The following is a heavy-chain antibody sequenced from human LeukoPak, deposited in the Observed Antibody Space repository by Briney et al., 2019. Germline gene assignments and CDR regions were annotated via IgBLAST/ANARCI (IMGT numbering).Heavy chain of an antibody. V-gene: IGHV3-74*01. Sequence: GGSLRLSCAASGFTSRSYWMHWVRQAPGKGLVWVSRINSDGTTTNYADSVKGRFTISRDNAKNSLYLQMNSLRAEDTAVYYCARGTLLWFGELLYRPQFYFDYWGQGTLVTVSS. CDR1: GFTSRSYW. CDR2: INSDGTTT. CDR3: ARGTLLWFGELLYRPQFYFDY. J-gene: IGHJ4*02. D-gene: IGHD3-10*01.